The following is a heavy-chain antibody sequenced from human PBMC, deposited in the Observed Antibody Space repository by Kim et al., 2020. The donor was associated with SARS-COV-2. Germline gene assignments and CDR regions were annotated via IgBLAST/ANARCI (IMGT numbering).Heavy chain of an antibody. Sequence: ASVKVSCKASGYTFTGYYMHWVRQAPGQGLEWMGWINPNSGGTNYAQKLQGRVTMTRDTSISTAYMELSRLRSDDTAVYYCARESSGATQYYYYYYMDVWGKGTTVTVSS. CDR1: GYTFTGYY. D-gene: IGHD1-26*01. V-gene: IGHV1-2*02. CDR2: INPNSGGT. J-gene: IGHJ6*03. CDR3: ARESSGATQYYYYYYMDV.